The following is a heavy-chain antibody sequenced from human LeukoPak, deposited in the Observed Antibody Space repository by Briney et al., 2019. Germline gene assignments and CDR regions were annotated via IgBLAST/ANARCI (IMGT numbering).Heavy chain of an antibody. D-gene: IGHD5-12*01. V-gene: IGHV1-69*05. J-gene: IGHJ4*02. CDR2: PIPIFGTA. Sequence: GASVKVSCKASGGTFSSYAITWVRQAPGRGLEWMGGPIPIFGTAHFAQKFQGRVTLTTDESTSTSYMELSSLGSEDTAVYYCARSHSGYDLTPGDYWGQGTLVTVSS. CDR3: ARSHSGYDLTPGDY. CDR1: GGTFSSYA.